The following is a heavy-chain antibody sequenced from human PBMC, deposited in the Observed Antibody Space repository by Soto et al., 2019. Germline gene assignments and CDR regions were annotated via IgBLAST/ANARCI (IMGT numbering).Heavy chain of an antibody. D-gene: IGHD1-26*01. CDR2: IIPIFGTA. CDR1: GGTFSSYA. Sequence: SVKVSCKASGGTFSSYAISWVRQAPGQGLEWMGGIIPIFGTANYAQKFQGRVTITADESASTAYMELSSLRSEDTAVHYCARPERGATPFYYYYGMDVWGQGTTVTVSS. CDR3: ARPERGATPFYYYYGMDV. V-gene: IGHV1-69*13. J-gene: IGHJ6*02.